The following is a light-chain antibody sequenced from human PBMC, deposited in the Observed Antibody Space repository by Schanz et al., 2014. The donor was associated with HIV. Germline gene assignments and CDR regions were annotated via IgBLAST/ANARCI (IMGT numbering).Light chain of an antibody. CDR2: DVS. V-gene: IGLV2-8*01. J-gene: IGLJ1*01. Sequence: QSVLTQSASVSGSPGQSITISCTGTISDVGSYNLVSWYQQHPGKAPKLMIYDVSNRPSGVPDRFSGSKSGTSASLTVSGLQAEDEAYYYCNSYAGSNNDVFGTGTKLTVL. CDR1: ISDVGSYNL. CDR3: NSYAGSNNDV.